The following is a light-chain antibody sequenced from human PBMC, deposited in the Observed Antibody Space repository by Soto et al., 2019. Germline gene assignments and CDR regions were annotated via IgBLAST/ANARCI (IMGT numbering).Light chain of an antibody. CDR2: EVS. V-gene: IGLV2-23*02. J-gene: IGLJ2*01. CDR1: SSDVGSYNL. CDR3: CSYAGSSTPVV. Sequence: QSALTQPASVSGSPGQSITISCTGTSSDVGSYNLVSWYQQHPGKAPKLMIYEVSKRPSGVSNRFSGSKSGNMASLTISGLQAEDEADYYCCSYAGSSTPVVFGGGTKVTVL.